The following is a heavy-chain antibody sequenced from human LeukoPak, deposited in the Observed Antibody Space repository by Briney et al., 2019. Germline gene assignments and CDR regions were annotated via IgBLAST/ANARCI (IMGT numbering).Heavy chain of an antibody. CDR3: ARGAEAETSPLDY. CDR1: GYIFSDYY. Sequence: ASVRVSCKASGYIFSDYYMHWVRQAPGQGLEWLGWINPKTGAADYAQQFRGRITMTRDTSINTDYMEMKRVTSDDTAVYYCARGAEAETSPLDYWGQGTLVTVSS. J-gene: IGHJ4*02. D-gene: IGHD6-13*01. CDR2: INPKTGAA. V-gene: IGHV1-2*02.